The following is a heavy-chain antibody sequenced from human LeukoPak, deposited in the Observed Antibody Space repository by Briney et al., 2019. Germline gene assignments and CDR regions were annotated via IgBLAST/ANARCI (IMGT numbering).Heavy chain of an antibody. CDR3: ARSTRKYYYDSSGPDAFDI. V-gene: IGHV1-8*03. J-gene: IGHJ3*02. CDR1: GYTFTSYD. Sequence: ASVKVSCKASGYTFTSYDINWVRQATGQGLEWMGWMNPNSGNTGYAQKFQGRVTITRNTSISTAYMELSSLRSEDTAVYYCARSTRKYYYDSSGPDAFDIWGQGTMVTVSS. CDR2: MNPNSGNT. D-gene: IGHD3-22*01.